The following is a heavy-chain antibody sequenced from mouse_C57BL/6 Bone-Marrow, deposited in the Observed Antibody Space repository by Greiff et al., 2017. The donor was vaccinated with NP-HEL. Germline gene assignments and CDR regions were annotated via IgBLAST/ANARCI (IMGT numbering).Heavy chain of an antibody. Sequence: EVKLMESGGGLVKPGGSLKLSCAASGFTFSSYAMSWVRQTPEKRLEWVATISDGGSYTYYPDNVKGRFTISRDNAKNNLYLQMSHLKSEYTAVYYCARDRELEMDSWGQGTSVTVSS. CDR3: ARDRELEMDS. V-gene: IGHV5-4*01. CDR1: GFTFSSYA. D-gene: IGHD3-3*01. J-gene: IGHJ4*01. CDR2: ISDGGSYT.